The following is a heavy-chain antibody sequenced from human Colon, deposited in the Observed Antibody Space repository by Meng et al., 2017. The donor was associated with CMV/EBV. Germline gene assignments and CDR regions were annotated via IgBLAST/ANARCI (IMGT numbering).Heavy chain of an antibody. CDR2: ISYDGSNK. J-gene: IGHJ4*02. CDR3: ARDLGDSSGYYEPDY. CDR1: GFSFSDYY. D-gene: IGHD3-22*01. Sequence: GGSLRLSCEASGFSFSDYYMSWVRQAPGKGLEWVAVISYDGSNKYYADSVKGRFTISRDNSKNTLYLQMNSLRAEDTAVYYCARDLGDSSGYYEPDYWGQGTLVTVSS. V-gene: IGHV3-30*04.